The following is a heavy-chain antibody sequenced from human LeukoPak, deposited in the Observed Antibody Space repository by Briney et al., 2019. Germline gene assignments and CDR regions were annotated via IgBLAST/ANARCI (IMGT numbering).Heavy chain of an antibody. CDR1: GGTFSSYA. CDR2: IIPILGIA. CDR3: ARVRSSSWYETLFDY. Sequence: SVKVSCKASGGTFSSYAISWVRQAPGQGLEWTGRIIPILGIANYAQKFQGRVTITADKSTSTAYMELSSLRSEDTAVYYCARVRSSSWYETLFDYWGQGTLVTVSS. D-gene: IGHD6-13*01. V-gene: IGHV1-69*04. J-gene: IGHJ4*02.